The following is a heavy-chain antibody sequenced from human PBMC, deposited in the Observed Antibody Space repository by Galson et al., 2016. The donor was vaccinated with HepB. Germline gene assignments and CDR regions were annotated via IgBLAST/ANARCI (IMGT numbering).Heavy chain of an antibody. J-gene: IGHJ4*02. CDR2: FRGGGGIT. Sequence: SLRLSCAASGFVFSDYTMNWVRQTPGKGLEWVSAFRGGGGITYYSDSLKGRFTISRDDSKNTLYLQMTSLRVEDTAIYYCAKGSINIDQDFDYWGQGTLVTVSS. D-gene: IGHD6-6*01. CDR1: GFVFSDYT. CDR3: AKGSINIDQDFDY. V-gene: IGHV3-23*01.